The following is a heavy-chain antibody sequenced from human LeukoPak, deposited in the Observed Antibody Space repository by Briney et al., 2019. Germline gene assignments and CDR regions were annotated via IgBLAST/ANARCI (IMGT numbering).Heavy chain of an antibody. CDR3: ARDLAYSRLDY. V-gene: IGHV3-7*01. D-gene: IGHD5-18*01. J-gene: IGHJ4*02. CDR1: GLTFSSSW. CDR2: INPDGNKK. Sequence: GGSLRLSCAVSGLTFSSSWMDWVRQAPGKGLEWVASINPDGNKKYSADSVKGRFTISRDNAENSLYLQMNTLRVEDTAFYYCARDLAYSRLDYWGQGMLVTVSS.